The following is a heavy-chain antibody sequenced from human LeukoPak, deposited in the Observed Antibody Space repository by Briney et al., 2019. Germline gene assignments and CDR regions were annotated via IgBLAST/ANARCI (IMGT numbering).Heavy chain of an antibody. CDR1: GFTFSSYG. CDR2: IAYDGSDK. CDR3: AKDDHYGSGSFPTDY. D-gene: IGHD3-10*01. Sequence: GCALRLSCAASGFTFSSYGMHWVREAPGKGQEWVAVIAYDGSDKYYPDSVKGRFTISIDNSKNTLYLQMNSLRAEDTAVYYCAKDDHYGSGSFPTDYWGQGTLVTVSA. J-gene: IGHJ4*02. V-gene: IGHV3-30*18.